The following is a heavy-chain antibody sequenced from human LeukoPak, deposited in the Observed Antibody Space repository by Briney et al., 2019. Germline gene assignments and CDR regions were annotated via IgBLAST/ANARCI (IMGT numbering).Heavy chain of an antibody. CDR3: ATGRVVGENDY. Sequence: ASVKVSCKASGYTFTSYGISWVRQAPGQGLEWMGGFDPEDGETIYAQKFQGRVTMTEDTSTDTAYMELSSLRSEDTAVYYCATGRVVGENDYWGQGTLVTVSS. J-gene: IGHJ4*02. CDR1: GYTFTSYG. D-gene: IGHD1-26*01. CDR2: FDPEDGET. V-gene: IGHV1-24*01.